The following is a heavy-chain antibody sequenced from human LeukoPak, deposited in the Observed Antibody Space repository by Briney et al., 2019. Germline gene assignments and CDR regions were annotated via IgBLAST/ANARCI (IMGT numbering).Heavy chain of an antibody. CDR3: AKARPLGYCSSTSCNYYFDY. CDR1: GFTFSSYG. J-gene: IGHJ4*02. D-gene: IGHD2-2*01. V-gene: IGHV3-30*18. CDR2: ISYDGSNK. Sequence: GGSLRVSCAASGFTFSSYGMHWVRQAPGKGLEWVAVISYDGSNKYYADSVKGRFTISRDNSKNTLYLQMNSLRAEDTAVYYCAKARPLGYCSSTSCNYYFDYWGQGTLVTVSS.